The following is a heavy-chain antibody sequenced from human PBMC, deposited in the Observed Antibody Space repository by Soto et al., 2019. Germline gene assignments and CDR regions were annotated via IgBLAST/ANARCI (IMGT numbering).Heavy chain of an antibody. CDR1: AGSISSYY. Sequence: PSETLSLTCTVSAGSISSYYWSWIRQPPGRGLEWIGYIYYSGSTNYNPSLKSRVTISVDTSKNQFSLKLSSVTAADTAVYYCARRYGYSFAYWGQGTLVTVSS. CDR2: IYYSGST. V-gene: IGHV4-59*08. CDR3: ARRYGYSFAY. J-gene: IGHJ4*02. D-gene: IGHD1-1*01.